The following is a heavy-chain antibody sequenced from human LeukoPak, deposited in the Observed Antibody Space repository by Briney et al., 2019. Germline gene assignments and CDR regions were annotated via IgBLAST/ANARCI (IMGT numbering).Heavy chain of an antibody. CDR2: MFYNGNNA. V-gene: IGHV3-33*01. Sequence: GRSLRLSCAASGFTFSNYGMHWVRQAPGKGREWVALMFYNGNNAYYADSVKGRFIISRDNSKNSLYLQMNSLRAEATAVYFCARGMTDPDYWGQGTLVTVS. J-gene: IGHJ4*02. CDR1: GFTFSNYG. CDR3: ARGMTDPDY. D-gene: IGHD2-21*02.